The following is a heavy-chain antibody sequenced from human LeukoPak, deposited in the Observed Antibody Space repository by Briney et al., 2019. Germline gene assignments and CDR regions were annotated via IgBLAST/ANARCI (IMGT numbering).Heavy chain of an antibody. J-gene: IGHJ4*02. CDR3: ITVYDSVAN. D-gene: IGHD5-12*01. CDR1: GFTFTNAW. Sequence: GGSLRLSCAASGFTFTNAWMDWVRQAPGKGLEWVGRIKSRPDGGTTDYAAPVKGRFTISRGDSKNTLYLHMNSLKTEDTAVYYCITVYDSVANWGQGTLVTVSS. CDR2: IKSRPDGGTT. V-gene: IGHV3-15*01.